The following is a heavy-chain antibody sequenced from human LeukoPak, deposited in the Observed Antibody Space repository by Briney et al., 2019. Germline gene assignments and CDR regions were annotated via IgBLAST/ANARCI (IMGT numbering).Heavy chain of an antibody. D-gene: IGHD1-26*01. J-gene: IGHJ4*02. Sequence: GGSLRLSCAASGFTFTDYALHWVRQAPGKGLEWVAVMSYGGANEYYAGSVKGRFTISRDDSKNTLYLQMNSLRTEDTAIYYCTRDFRIVVTDYWGQGTLVTVSS. V-gene: IGHV3-30-3*01. CDR1: GFTFTDYA. CDR2: MSYGGANE. CDR3: TRDFRIVVTDY.